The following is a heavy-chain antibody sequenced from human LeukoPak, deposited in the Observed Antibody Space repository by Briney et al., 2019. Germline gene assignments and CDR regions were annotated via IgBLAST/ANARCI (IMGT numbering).Heavy chain of an antibody. J-gene: IGHJ4*02. V-gene: IGHV3-30-3*01. D-gene: IGHD2-8*01. Sequence: GGSLRLSCAASGFTFSSYAMHWVRQAPGKGLEWVAVISYDGSNKYYADSVKGRFTISRDNSKNTLYLQMNSQRAEDTAVYYCARELTYWGQGTLVTVSS. CDR3: ARELTY. CDR1: GFTFSSYA. CDR2: ISYDGSNK.